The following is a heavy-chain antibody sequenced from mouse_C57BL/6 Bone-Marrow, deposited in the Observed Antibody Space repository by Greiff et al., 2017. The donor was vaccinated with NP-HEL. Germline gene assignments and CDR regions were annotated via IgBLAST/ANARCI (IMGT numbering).Heavy chain of an antibody. CDR2: ISSGGSYT. J-gene: IGHJ4*01. V-gene: IGHV5-6*01. CDR1: GFTFSSYG. CDR3: ARQASYGNPYYAMDY. D-gene: IGHD2-10*01. Sequence: EVQLQESGGDLVKPGGSLKLSCAASGFTFSSYGMSWVRQTPDKRLEWVATISSGGSYTYYPDSVKGRFTISRDNAKNTLYLQLSSLKSEETAMDYCARQASYGNPYYAMDYWGQGTSVTVSA.